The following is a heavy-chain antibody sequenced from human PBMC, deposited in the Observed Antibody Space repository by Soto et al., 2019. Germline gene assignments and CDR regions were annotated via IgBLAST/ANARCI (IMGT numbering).Heavy chain of an antibody. CDR3: ARSSISKKIDY. CDR2: IYYSGST. D-gene: IGHD2-2*01. Sequence: QVQLQESGPGLVKPSQTLSLTGSVSGGSINSGGYYWSWVRQHPGKGLEWIGNIYYSGSTNYNPSLKSRVTISIDTSKTHFSLKLSSVTAADTAVYYCARSSISKKIDYWGQGTLVTVSS. CDR1: GGSINSGGYY. J-gene: IGHJ4*02. V-gene: IGHV4-31*03.